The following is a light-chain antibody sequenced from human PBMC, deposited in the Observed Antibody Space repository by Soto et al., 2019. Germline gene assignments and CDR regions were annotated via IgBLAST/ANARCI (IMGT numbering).Light chain of an antibody. CDR2: GAS. J-gene: IGKJ1*01. CDR1: QSVSSN. CDR3: QQSDNWPRT. Sequence: EIVMTQSPATLSVSPGERATLSCRASQSVSSNLAWSQQKPGQAPRLLIYGASARATDTPARFSGSGSGTEVTLNISSLRSEDFAVYYCQQSDNWPRTFGQGTKVEIK. V-gene: IGKV3-15*01.